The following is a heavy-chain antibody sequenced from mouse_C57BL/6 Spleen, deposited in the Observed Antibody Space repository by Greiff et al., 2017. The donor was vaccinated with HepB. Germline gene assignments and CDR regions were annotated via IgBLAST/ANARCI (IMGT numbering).Heavy chain of an antibody. CDR3: ARDRSIYYGAYYYAMDY. Sequence: EVQVVESEGGLVQPGSSMKLSCTASGFTFSDYYMAWVRQVPEKGLEWVANINYDGSSTYYLDSLKSRFIISRDNAKNILYLQMSSLKSEDTATYYCARDRSIYYGAYYYAMDYWGQGTSVTVSS. CDR2: INYDGSST. CDR1: GFTFSDYY. D-gene: IGHD2-13*01. V-gene: IGHV5-16*01. J-gene: IGHJ4*01.